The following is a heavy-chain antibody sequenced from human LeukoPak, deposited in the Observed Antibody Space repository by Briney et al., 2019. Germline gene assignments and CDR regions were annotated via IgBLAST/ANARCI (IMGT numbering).Heavy chain of an antibody. V-gene: IGHV3-30-3*01. CDR2: ISYDGSNK. J-gene: IGHJ4*02. D-gene: IGHD3-10*01. CDR3: ARDSRITMVRGVIPASRYYYFDY. CDR1: GFTFSSYA. Sequence: GGSLRLSCAASGFTFSSYAMHWVRQAPGKGLEWVAVISYDGSNKYYADSVKGRFTISRDNSKNTLYLQMNSLRAEDTAVYYCARDSRITMVRGVIPASRYYYFDYWGQGTLVTVSS.